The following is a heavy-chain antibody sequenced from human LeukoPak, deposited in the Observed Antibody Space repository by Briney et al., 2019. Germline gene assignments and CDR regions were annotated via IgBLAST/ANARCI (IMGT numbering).Heavy chain of an antibody. D-gene: IGHD5-12*01. CDR2: ISYSGNT. J-gene: IGHJ4*02. CDR1: GGSISSYY. V-gene: IGHV4-59*06. CDR3: AAWDSGYPSDY. Sequence: SGTLSLTCTVSGGSISSYYWSWIRQHPGKGLEWVGYISYSGNTYYNPSLKSRVTISVEKSKNQFSLNLSSVTAADTAVYYCAAWDSGYPSDYWGQGTLVTVSS.